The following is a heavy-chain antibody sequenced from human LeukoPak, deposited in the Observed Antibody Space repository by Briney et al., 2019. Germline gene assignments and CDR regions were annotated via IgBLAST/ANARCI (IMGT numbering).Heavy chain of an antibody. CDR1: GGSISSTTYY. Sequence: SETLSLTYTVSGGSISSTTYYWGWIQQPLGRGVGWIGTIYYSGTTPYTLSLKSRVTMSVDTSKNQFSLKLSSVTAADTGVYYCGRQRAGATDYWGQGTLVTVSS. V-gene: IGHV4-39*01. J-gene: IGHJ4*02. CDR2: IYYSGTT. CDR3: GRQRAGATDY. D-gene: IGHD1-26*01.